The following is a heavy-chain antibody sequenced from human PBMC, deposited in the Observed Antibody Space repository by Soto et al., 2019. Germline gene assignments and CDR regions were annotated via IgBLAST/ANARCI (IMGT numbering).Heavy chain of an antibody. CDR1: GFTFSSYS. Sequence: ESGGGLVKPGGSLRLSCAASGFTFSSYSMNWVRQAPGKGLEWVSSISSSRGYTSYADSVKGRFTISRDNAKNSPYLQIDSLRAEDTAVYYCARGRSLNTNMDYWGQGALVTVSS. CDR2: ISSSRGYT. J-gene: IGHJ4*02. CDR3: ARGRSLNTNMDY. D-gene: IGHD2-15*01. V-gene: IGHV3-21*01.